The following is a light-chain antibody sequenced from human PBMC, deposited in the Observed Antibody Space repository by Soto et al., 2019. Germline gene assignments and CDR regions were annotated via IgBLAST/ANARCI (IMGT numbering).Light chain of an antibody. CDR3: HQRSNWPLT. CDR2: DAS. J-gene: IGKJ4*01. Sequence: EIVLTQSPGTLSLSPGERATLSCRSSQSVGSYLAWVQQRPGQAPRLLIYDASSRATGIPARFSGSGSGTDFTLTISSLEPEDFAVYYCHQRSNWPLTFGGGTKVDIK. V-gene: IGKV3-11*01. CDR1: QSVGSY.